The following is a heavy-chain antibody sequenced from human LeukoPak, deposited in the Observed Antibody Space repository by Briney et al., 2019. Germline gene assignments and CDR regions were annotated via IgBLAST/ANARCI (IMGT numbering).Heavy chain of an antibody. J-gene: IGHJ4*02. V-gene: IGHV1-58*02. CDR2: IVVGSGNT. Sequence: SVKVSCKASGFTFTSSAMQWVRQARGQRLEWIGWIVVGSGNTNYAQKFQERVTITRDMSTSTAYMELGSLRSEDTAVYYCAAYCGGDCLNDYWGQGTLVTVSS. D-gene: IGHD2-21*01. CDR3: AAYCGGDCLNDY. CDR1: GFTFTSSA.